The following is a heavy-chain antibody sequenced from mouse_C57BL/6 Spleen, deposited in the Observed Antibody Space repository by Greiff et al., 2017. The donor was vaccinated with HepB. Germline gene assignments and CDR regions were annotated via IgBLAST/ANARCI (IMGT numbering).Heavy chain of an antibody. D-gene: IGHD1-1*01. J-gene: IGHJ1*03. CDR2: INPNNGGT. V-gene: IGHV1-22*01. CDR3: ARGYGSRPHWYFDV. CDR1: GYTFTDYN. Sequence: VQLQQSGPELVKPGASVKMSCKASGYTFTDYNMHWVKQSHGKSLEWIGYINPNNGGTSYNQKFKGKATLTVNKSSSTAFMELRSLTSEDSAVYYCARGYGSRPHWYFDVWGTGTTVTVSS.